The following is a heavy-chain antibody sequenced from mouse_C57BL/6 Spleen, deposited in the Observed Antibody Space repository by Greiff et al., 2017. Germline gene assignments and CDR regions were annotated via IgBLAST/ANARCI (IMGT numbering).Heavy chain of an antibody. CDR3: AEEDSGTPSWFAY. J-gene: IGHJ3*01. D-gene: IGHD4-1*01. CDR2: IHPNSGST. Sequence: VQLQQPGAELVKPGASVKLSCKASGYTFTSYWMHWVKQRPGQGLAWIGMIHPNSGSTKYNEKFKSKATLTVDKSSSTAYMQLSSLTSEDSAVYYCAEEDSGTPSWFAYWGQGTLVTVSA. V-gene: IGHV1-64*01. CDR1: GYTFTSYW.